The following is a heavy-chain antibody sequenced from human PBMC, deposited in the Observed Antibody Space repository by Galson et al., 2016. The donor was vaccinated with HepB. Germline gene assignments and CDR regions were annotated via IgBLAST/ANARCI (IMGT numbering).Heavy chain of an antibody. V-gene: IGHV3-23*01. CDR3: SKVGDRY. CDR1: GFTFSRYD. J-gene: IGHJ4*02. CDR2: INDNGGNT. Sequence: SLRLSCAASGFTFSRYDMSWVRQAPGKGLEWVSAINDNGGNTYYADSVKGRFTISRDNSKSTLYLQMNSLRAEDTAVYYCSKVGDRYWGQGTLLTVSS. D-gene: IGHD3-16*02.